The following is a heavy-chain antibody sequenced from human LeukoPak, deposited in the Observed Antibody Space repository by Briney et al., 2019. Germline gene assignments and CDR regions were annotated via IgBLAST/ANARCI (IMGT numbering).Heavy chain of an antibody. CDR3: ARVPLLYYDSSGYSDY. D-gene: IGHD3-22*01. J-gene: IGHJ4*02. V-gene: IGHV4-61*02. CDR1: GGSLSSGSDY. CDR2: IYASGST. Sequence: SETLSLTCTVSGGSLSSGSDYWSWIRQSAGKGLEWIGRIYASGSTNYNPSLKSRVTISVDTSKNQFSLKLSSVTAADTAVYYCARVPLLYYDSSGYSDYWGQGTLVTVSS.